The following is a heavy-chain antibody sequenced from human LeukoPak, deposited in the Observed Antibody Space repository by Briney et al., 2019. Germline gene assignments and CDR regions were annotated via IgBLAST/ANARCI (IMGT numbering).Heavy chain of an antibody. J-gene: IGHJ6*02. CDR1: GYTFTGYY. CDR3: ARGAMTTSNYYYFGIDV. CDR2: INPDSGGT. V-gene: IGHV1-2*02. Sequence: GASVKVSCKASGYTFTGYYMHWVRQAPGQGLEWMGWINPDSGGTNYAQKFQGRVTMTRDTSISTAYMELSRLRSDDTAVYYCARGAMTTSNYYYFGIDVWGQGTTVTVSS. D-gene: IGHD4-4*01.